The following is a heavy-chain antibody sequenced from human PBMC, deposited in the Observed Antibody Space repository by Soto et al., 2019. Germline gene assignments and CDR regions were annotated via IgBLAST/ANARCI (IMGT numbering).Heavy chain of an antibody. Sequence: QVQLVQSGAEVKKPGASRKVSCKASGYTFTSYYMHWVRQAPGQGLEWMGIINPSGGSTSYAQKFQGRVTMTRDTSTSTVYMELSSLRSEDTAVYYCARDRGYCSSTSCPMTGYGMDVWGQGTTVTVSS. D-gene: IGHD2-2*01. CDR1: GYTFTSYY. CDR2: INPSGGST. J-gene: IGHJ6*02. CDR3: ARDRGYCSSTSCPMTGYGMDV. V-gene: IGHV1-46*01.